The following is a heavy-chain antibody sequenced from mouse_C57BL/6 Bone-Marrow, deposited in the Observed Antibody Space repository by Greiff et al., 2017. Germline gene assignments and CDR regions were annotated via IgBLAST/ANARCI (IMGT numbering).Heavy chain of an antibody. CDR1: GFNIKNTY. V-gene: IGHV14-3*01. J-gene: IGHJ3*01. CDR3: ARPDLLWLRSWFAY. D-gene: IGHD2-2*01. Sequence: VQLQQSVAELVRPGASVKLSCTASGFNIKNTYMHWVKQRPEQGLEWIGRIDPANGHTKYAPKFQGKATITADTSSNTAYLQLSSLTSEYTAIYYCARPDLLWLRSWFAYWGQGTLVTVSA. CDR2: IDPANGHT.